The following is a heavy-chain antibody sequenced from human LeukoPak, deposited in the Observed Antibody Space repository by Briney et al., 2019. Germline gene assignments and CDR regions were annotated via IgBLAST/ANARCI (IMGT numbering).Heavy chain of an antibody. CDR1: GFTFSSYW. Sequence: PGGSLRLSCAASGFTFSSYWMHWVRQAPGKGLEWVSVMYSGGSTYYADSVKGRFTISRDNSKNTLYLQMNSLKVEDTAVYYCARGELSTFDYWGQGTLVTVSS. J-gene: IGHJ4*02. CDR3: ARGELSTFDY. CDR2: MYSGGST. V-gene: IGHV3-53*01. D-gene: IGHD3-16*02.